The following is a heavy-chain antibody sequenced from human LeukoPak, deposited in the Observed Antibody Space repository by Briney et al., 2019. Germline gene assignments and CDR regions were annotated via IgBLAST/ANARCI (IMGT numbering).Heavy chain of an antibody. Sequence: GGSLRLSCAASGFTFSDYYMSWIRQAPGKGLEWLSYISSNAISTQYADSVKGRFIISRDNAKNSLYLQMNSLRGEDTAVYYCARDFRDRSMPIDFWGQGTLVTVSS. CDR2: ISSNAIST. CDR1: GFTFSDYY. D-gene: IGHD2/OR15-2a*01. J-gene: IGHJ4*02. V-gene: IGHV3-11*01. CDR3: ARDFRDRSMPIDF.